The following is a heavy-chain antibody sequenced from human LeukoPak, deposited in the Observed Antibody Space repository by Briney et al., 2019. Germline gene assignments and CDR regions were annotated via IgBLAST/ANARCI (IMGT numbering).Heavy chain of an antibody. Sequence: GGSLRLSCAASGFTFNTYGMNWVRQAPGKGLEWLSYIGPGPSHTYYADSVRGRFVISRDDAKSSLYLQMSSLRAEDTAVYYCARGYVTMAPDYGGLGTLVTVSS. J-gene: IGHJ4*02. D-gene: IGHD3-10*02. V-gene: IGHV3-21*01. CDR3: ARGYVTMAPDY. CDR1: GFTFNTYG. CDR2: IGPGPSHT.